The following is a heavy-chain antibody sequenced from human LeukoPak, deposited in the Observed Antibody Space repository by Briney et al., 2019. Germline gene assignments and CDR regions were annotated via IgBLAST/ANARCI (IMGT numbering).Heavy chain of an antibody. CDR3: AKDGGVEDYGDYAFDY. CDR2: IIWNGGST. J-gene: IGHJ4*02. V-gene: IGHV3-20*04. CDR1: GFAFDDYG. D-gene: IGHD4-17*01. Sequence: GGSLRLSCTTSGFAFDDYGLSWVRQAPGKGLEWVSGIIWNGGSTGYADSVKGRFTISRDNSKNTLYLQMNSLRAEDTAVYYCAKDGGVEDYGDYAFDYWGQGTLVTVSS.